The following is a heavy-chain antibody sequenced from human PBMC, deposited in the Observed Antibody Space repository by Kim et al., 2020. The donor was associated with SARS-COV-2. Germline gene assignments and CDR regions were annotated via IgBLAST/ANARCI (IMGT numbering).Heavy chain of an antibody. CDR3: ARDQLRHGGNSGLYYYYGMDV. D-gene: IGHD2-21*02. Sequence: SETLSLTCTVSGYSISSGYYWGWIRQPPGKGLEWIGSIYHSGSTYYNPSLKSRVTISVDTSKNQFSLKLSSVTAADTAVYYCARDQLRHGGNSGLYYYYGMDVWGQGTTVTVSS. CDR2: IYHSGST. J-gene: IGHJ6*02. V-gene: IGHV4-38-2*02. CDR1: GYSISSGYY.